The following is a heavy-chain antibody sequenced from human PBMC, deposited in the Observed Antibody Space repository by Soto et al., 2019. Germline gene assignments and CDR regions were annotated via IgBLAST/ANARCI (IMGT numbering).Heavy chain of an antibody. D-gene: IGHD4-17*01. Sequence: SETLSLTCTVSGGSISSYYWTWIRQPPGKGLEWIGSVSYSGNTNHNPSLRSRITMLVDMSKNQFSLRLSSVTAADTAVYYCARGTYYADHDLPHDYWGQGTLVTVSS. J-gene: IGHJ4*02. CDR1: GGSISSYY. CDR3: ARGTYYADHDLPHDY. CDR2: VSYSGNT. V-gene: IGHV4-59*01.